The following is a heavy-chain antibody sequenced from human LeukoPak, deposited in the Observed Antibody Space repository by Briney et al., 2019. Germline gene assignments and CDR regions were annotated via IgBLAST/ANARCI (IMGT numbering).Heavy chain of an antibody. CDR1: GFTFTTYA. J-gene: IGHJ4*02. D-gene: IGHD1-26*01. CDR2: ISGSGSST. CDR3: AKYPSYYVPFDY. V-gene: IGHV3-23*01. Sequence: GGPLRLSCAASGFTFTTYAMSWVRQAPGRGLEWVSTISGSGSSTYYADSVRGRFTISRDNSKNTLYLQMNSLRGEDTAVYYCAKYPSYYVPFDYWGQGTLVTVSS.